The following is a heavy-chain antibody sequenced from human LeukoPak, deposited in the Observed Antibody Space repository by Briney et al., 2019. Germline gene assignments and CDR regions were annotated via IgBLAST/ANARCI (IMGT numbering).Heavy chain of an antibody. J-gene: IGHJ4*02. V-gene: IGHV3-66*01. D-gene: IGHD6-19*01. Sequence: GGSLRLSCAASGFTVNSYYMGWVRQAPGKGLEWVSVIYSGGDTYYADSVKGRFTISRDSSKNMIYLEINSLKAEDTAVYYCAKERNLEIAVAGTIFDYWGQGTLVTVSS. CDR2: IYSGGDT. CDR1: GFTVNSYY. CDR3: AKERNLEIAVAGTIFDY.